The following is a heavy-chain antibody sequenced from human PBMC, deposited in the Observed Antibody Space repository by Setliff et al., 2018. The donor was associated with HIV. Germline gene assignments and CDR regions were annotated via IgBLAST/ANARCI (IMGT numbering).Heavy chain of an antibody. CDR3: ARDDHYYDMGSIYSDWYFDV. J-gene: IGHJ2*01. D-gene: IGHD3-22*01. CDR1: GYTFTTFD. V-gene: IGHV1-69*13. Sequence: GASVKVSCKASGYTFTTFDINWVRQAPGQGLEWVGGIIPMFGSTTYAQKFYGRVTITADESTDTVEMELTSLTSEDTAMYYCARDDHYYDMGSIYSDWYFDVWGPATQVTVSS. CDR2: IIPMFGST.